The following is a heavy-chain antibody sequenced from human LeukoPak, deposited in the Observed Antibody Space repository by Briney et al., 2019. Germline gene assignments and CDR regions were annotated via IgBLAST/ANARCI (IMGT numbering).Heavy chain of an antibody. Sequence: SETLSLTCAVYGGSFSGYYWSWIRQPPGRGLEWIGEINHSGSTNYNPSLKSRVTISVDTSKNQFSLKLSSVTAADTAVYYCARGDVVVVAATDDAFDIWGQGTMVTVSS. V-gene: IGHV4-34*01. CDR3: ARGDVVVVAATDDAFDI. CDR1: GGSFSGYY. J-gene: IGHJ3*02. D-gene: IGHD2-15*01. CDR2: INHSGST.